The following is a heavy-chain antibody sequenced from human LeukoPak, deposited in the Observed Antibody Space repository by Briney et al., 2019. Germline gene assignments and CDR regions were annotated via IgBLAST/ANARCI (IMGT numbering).Heavy chain of an antibody. D-gene: IGHD3/OR15-3a*01. CDR2: VDPEDGET. CDR3: ARGDSQDWFDP. J-gene: IGHJ5*02. Sequence: GASVKVSCKASGYTFTDNYMYWVQQAPGKGLEWIGRVDPEDGETIYAEKFQGRVTITADTSTGTAYMELISLRSEDSAVYYCARGDSQDWFDPWGQGTLVTVSS. CDR1: GYTFTDNY. V-gene: IGHV1-69-2*01.